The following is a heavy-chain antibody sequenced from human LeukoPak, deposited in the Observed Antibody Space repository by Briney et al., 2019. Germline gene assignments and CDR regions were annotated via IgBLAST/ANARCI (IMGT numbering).Heavy chain of an antibody. Sequence: GGSLRLSCAASGFTVSSNYMSWVRQAPGKGLEWVSVSYSGGSTYYADSVKGRFTISRVNSKNTLYLQMNSLRAEDTAVYYCARVVAGTRDFDYWGQGTLVTVSS. CDR1: GFTVSSNY. V-gene: IGHV3-66*01. D-gene: IGHD6-13*01. CDR3: ARVVAGTRDFDY. J-gene: IGHJ4*02. CDR2: SYSGGST.